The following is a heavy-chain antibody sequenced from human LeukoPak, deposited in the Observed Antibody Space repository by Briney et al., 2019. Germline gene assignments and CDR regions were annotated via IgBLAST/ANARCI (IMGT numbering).Heavy chain of an antibody. CDR1: GGSISSYY. Sequence: SETLSLTCTVSGGSISSYYWSWIRQPPGTGLAWIGYIYYSGSTNYNPSLKSRVTISVDTSKNQFSLKLSSVTAADTAVYYCARDLVLSYSSGWYPLGYWGQGTLVTVSS. D-gene: IGHD6-19*01. CDR2: IYYSGST. CDR3: ARDLVLSYSSGWYPLGY. J-gene: IGHJ4*02. V-gene: IGHV4-59*01.